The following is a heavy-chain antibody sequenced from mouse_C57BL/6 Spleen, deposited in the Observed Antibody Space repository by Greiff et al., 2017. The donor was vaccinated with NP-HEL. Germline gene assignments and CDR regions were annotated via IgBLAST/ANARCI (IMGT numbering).Heavy chain of an antibody. Sequence: VQLQQPGAELVKPGASVKMSCKASGYTFTSYWITWVKQRPGQGLEWIGDIYPGSGSTNYNEKFKSKATLTVDTSSSTAYMQLSSLTSEDSAVYYCARERDYGSSAYAMDYWGQGTSVTVSS. CDR2: IYPGSGST. J-gene: IGHJ4*01. CDR1: GYTFTSYW. CDR3: ARERDYGSSAYAMDY. V-gene: IGHV1-55*01. D-gene: IGHD1-1*01.